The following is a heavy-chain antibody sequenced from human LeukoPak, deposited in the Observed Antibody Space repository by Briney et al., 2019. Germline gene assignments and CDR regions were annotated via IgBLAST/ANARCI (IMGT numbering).Heavy chain of an antibody. Sequence: ASVKVSCKASGGTFSSYAISWGRQAPGQGLEWMGRIIPILGIANYAQKFQGRVTITADKSTSTAYMELSSLRSEDTAVYYCARDYSSSWSDYWGQGTLVTVSS. CDR1: GGTFSSYA. D-gene: IGHD6-13*01. CDR3: ARDYSSSWSDY. V-gene: IGHV1-69*04. CDR2: IIPILGIA. J-gene: IGHJ4*02.